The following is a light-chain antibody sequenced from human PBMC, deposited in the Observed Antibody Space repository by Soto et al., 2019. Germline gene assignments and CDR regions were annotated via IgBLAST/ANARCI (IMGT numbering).Light chain of an antibody. CDR2: LGS. J-gene: IGKJ4*01. Sequence: DIVMTQSPLSLTVTPGKPASLSCRSSQSLLHSNGYKYLDWYLQKPGQSPHLLIYLGSNRASGVPDRFSGSGSGTDFTLKISSVEADDVGVYYCMQALQTPLTFGGGTKVEIK. V-gene: IGKV2-28*01. CDR1: QSLLHSNGYKY. CDR3: MQALQTPLT.